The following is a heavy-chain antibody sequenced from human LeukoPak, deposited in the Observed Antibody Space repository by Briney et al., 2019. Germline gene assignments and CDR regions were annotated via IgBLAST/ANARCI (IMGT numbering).Heavy chain of an antibody. CDR2: ISSSSSYI. V-gene: IGHV3-21*01. CDR1: GFTFSSYT. Sequence: GGSLRLSCAASGFTFSSYTMNWVRQAPGKGLEWVSSISSSSSYIYYADSEKGRFTISRDNAKNSLYLQMNSLRAEDTAVYYCARDGDGALGIAEYYFDYWGQGTLVTVSS. CDR3: ARDGDGALGIAEYYFDY. D-gene: IGHD6-13*01. J-gene: IGHJ4*02.